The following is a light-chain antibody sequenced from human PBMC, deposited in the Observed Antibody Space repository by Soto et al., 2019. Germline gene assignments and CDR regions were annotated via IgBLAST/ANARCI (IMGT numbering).Light chain of an antibody. V-gene: IGLV3-1*01. CDR1: KLGERY. Sequence: SYELTQPPSVSVSPGQTASITCSGDKLGERYACWYQQKPGQSPVLVIYQDTKRPSGIPERFSGSNSGNTATLTISGTQAMDEADYYCQAGDSSVFFGGGTKLTVL. J-gene: IGLJ2*01. CDR2: QDT. CDR3: QAGDSSVF.